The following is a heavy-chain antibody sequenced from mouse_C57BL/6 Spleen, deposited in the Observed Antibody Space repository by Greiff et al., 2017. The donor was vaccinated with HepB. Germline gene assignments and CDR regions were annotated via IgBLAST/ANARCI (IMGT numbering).Heavy chain of an antibody. J-gene: IGHJ3*01. CDR3: SRDGDYYGGAY. CDR1: GYTFTDHT. Sequence: VQLQQSDAELVKPGASVKISCKVSGYTFTDHTIHWMKQRPEQGLEWIGYIYPRDGSTKYNEKFKGKATLTADKSSSTAYMQLNSLTSEGSSVYFCSRDGDYYGGAYWGQGTLVTVSA. D-gene: IGHD1-1*01. V-gene: IGHV1-78*01. CDR2: IYPRDGST.